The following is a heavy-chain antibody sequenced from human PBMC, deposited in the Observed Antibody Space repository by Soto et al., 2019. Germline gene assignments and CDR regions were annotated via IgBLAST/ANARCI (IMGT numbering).Heavy chain of an antibody. CDR1: GFSLSTSGMC. J-gene: IGHJ4*02. CDR3: ARNIVVVVAATLVEYYFDY. CDR2: IDWGDDK. V-gene: IGHV2-70*11. D-gene: IGHD2-15*01. Sequence: SGPTLVNPTQTLTLTCTFSGFSLSTSGMCVSWIRQPPGKALEWLARIDWGDDKYYSTSLKTRLTISKDTSKNQVVLTMTNMDPVDTATYYCARNIVVVVAATLVEYYFDYWGQGTLVTVSS.